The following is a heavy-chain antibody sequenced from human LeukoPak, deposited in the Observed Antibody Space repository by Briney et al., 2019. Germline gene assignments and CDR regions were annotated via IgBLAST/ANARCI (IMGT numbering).Heavy chain of an antibody. CDR3: ARGYSTSWYGPSLDY. CDR2: INAANGNT. J-gene: IGHJ4*02. V-gene: IGHV1-3*03. CDR1: GYTFTNYA. Sequence: GASVKVSCKASGYTFTNYAMHWVRQAPGQSLEWMGWINAANGNTKYSQYFQGRVTITWDTSASTAYMELSSLRSDDMAVYYCARGYSTSWYGPSLDYWGQGTLVTVSS. D-gene: IGHD6-13*01.